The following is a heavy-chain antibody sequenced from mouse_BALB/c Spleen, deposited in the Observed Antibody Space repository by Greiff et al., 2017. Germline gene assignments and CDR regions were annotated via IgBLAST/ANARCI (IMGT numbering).Heavy chain of an antibody. CDR2: INSNGGST. CDR1: GFTFSSYG. Sequence: EVKLMESGGGLVQPGGSLKLSCAASGFTFSSYGMSWVRQTPDKRLELVATINSNGGSTYYPDSVKGRFTISRDNAKNTLYLQMSSLKSEDTAMYYCARDRMITYYYAMDYWGQGTSVTVSS. V-gene: IGHV5-6-3*01. CDR3: ARDRMITYYYAMDY. D-gene: IGHD2-4*01. J-gene: IGHJ4*01.